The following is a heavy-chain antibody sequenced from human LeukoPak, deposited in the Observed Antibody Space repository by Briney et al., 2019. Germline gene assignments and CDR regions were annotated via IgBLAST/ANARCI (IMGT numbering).Heavy chain of an antibody. J-gene: IGHJ6*03. CDR2: ISSSSDTI. D-gene: IGHD6-19*01. Sequence: GGSLRLSCAASGFTLITYSMNWVRQAPGKGLEWVSYISSSSDTIYYADSVKGRFTISRDNAKNSLYLQMNSLRAEDTAVYYCARGQKFVGRTLAGTTIYSYYYYMDVWGKGTTVTVSS. CDR3: ARGQKFVGRTLAGTTIYSYYYYMDV. V-gene: IGHV3-48*01. CDR1: GFTLITYS.